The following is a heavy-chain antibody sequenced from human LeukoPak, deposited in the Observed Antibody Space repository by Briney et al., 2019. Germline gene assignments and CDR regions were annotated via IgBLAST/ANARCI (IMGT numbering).Heavy chain of an antibody. J-gene: IGHJ6*03. V-gene: IGHV4-4*07. CDR1: GGSISTFY. D-gene: IGHD4-17*01. CDR2: IFTSGST. CDR3: ARVRGATVTKGDYYYYYMDV. Sequence: PSETLSLTCTVSGGSISTFYWSWIRQPAGKGLEWIGRIFTSGSTNYNPSLKSRVTMSLDTSKNQFSLKLTSVTAADTAVYYWARVRGATVTKGDYYYYYMDVWGKGTTVTISS.